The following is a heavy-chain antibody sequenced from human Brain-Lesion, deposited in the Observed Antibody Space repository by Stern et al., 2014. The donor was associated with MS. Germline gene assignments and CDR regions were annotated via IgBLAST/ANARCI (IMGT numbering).Heavy chain of an antibody. V-gene: IGHV5-51*03. CDR1: GYLFDDYW. CDR2: IFPRDSNT. Sequence: EVQLVESGAEVKKPGESLKISCEASGYLFDDYWIGWVRQMSGRGLELVAIIFPRDSNTRYSPSVQGHVTISADKSISTAYLPWSSLKASDPALFYCARSPATPSGYDRFDYWGQGALVTVSS. J-gene: IGHJ4*02. D-gene: IGHD5-12*01. CDR3: ARSPATPSGYDRFDY.